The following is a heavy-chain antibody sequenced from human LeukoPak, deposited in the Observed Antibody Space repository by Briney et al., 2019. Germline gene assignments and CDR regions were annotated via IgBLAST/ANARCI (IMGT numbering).Heavy chain of an antibody. CDR3: ARSGIGATEIDY. J-gene: IGHJ4*02. Sequence: GGSLRLSCAASGFTFSDYFMSWVRQAPRKGLEWLSYISGRGNYVDYAESLKGRITISRDNAKNSLYLQMNSLRAEDTAVYYCARSGIGATEIDYWGQGTLVTVSS. V-gene: IGHV3-11*06. CDR2: ISGRGNYV. CDR1: GFTFSDYF. D-gene: IGHD6-13*01.